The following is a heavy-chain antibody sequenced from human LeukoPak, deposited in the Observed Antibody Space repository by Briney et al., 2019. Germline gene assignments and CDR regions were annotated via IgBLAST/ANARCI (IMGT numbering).Heavy chain of an antibody. J-gene: IGHJ4*02. CDR3: ARDKSAGADTGSSFYY. Sequence: PGGSLRLSCAASGFTFSNYWMTWVRQAPGKGLEWVASIKQDGSEKYYVDSVKGRFTISRDNAKRSLYLQVNSLRAEDTAVYFCARDKSAGADTGSSFYYWGQGALVTVSS. CDR1: GFTFSNYW. V-gene: IGHV3-7*03. D-gene: IGHD3-10*01. CDR2: IKQDGSEK.